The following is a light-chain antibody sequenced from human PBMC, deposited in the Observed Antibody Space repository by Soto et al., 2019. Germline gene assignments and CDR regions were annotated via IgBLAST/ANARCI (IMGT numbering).Light chain of an antibody. CDR1: RSDVGGYNY. V-gene: IGLV2-14*01. CDR2: DVS. Sequence: QSALTQPASVSGSPGQSITISCTGTRSDVGGYNYVSWYQQHAGKAPKLMIYDVSNRPSGVSNRFSGSKSGNTASLTISGLQAEDEADYYCSSYTSSSTLGVFGTGTKLTVL. CDR3: SSYTSSSTLGV. J-gene: IGLJ1*01.